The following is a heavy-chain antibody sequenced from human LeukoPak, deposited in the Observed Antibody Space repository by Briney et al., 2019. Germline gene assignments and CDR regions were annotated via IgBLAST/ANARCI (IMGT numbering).Heavy chain of an antibody. V-gene: IGHV3-23*01. CDR1: GFTFSSYA. J-gene: IGHJ4*02. Sequence: GGSLRLSCAASGFTFSSYAMSWVRQAPGKGLEWVSSVSGSGGCTYYAGSVKGRVTISRDNSKNTLYLKMNSLRAEDTAIYYCAKDRPNYYDSSGHYYRRDGDYWGQGTLVTVSS. CDR3: AKDRPNYYDSSGHYYRRDGDY. CDR2: VSGSGGCT. D-gene: IGHD3-22*01.